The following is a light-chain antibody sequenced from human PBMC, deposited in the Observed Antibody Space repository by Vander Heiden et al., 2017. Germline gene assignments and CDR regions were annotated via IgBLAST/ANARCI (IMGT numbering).Light chain of an antibody. CDR1: NSDVGASEY. V-gene: IGLV2-14*03. Sequence: QSALTQPASVSGSPGQSITIPCTGTNSDVGASEYVSWYQHHPGKAPKLIIDDVSYRPSGVSNRFSGSKSGNTASLTISGLQADDESDYFCSSYTSGSSPDVLFGGGTKLTVL. CDR2: DVS. J-gene: IGLJ2*01. CDR3: SSYTSGSSPDVL.